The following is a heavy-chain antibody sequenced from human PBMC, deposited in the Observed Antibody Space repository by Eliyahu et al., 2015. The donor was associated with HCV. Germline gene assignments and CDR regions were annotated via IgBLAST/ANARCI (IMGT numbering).Heavy chain of an antibody. CDR3: ARDLENFWSGYLNYYYYGMDV. CDR2: ISSSGSTI. D-gene: IGHD3-3*01. J-gene: IGHJ6*02. CDR1: GFTFSDYX. Sequence: QVQLVESGGGLVKPGGSLRLSCAAXGFTFSDYXMSWXRQAPGKGLEWVSYISSSGSTIYYADSVKGRFTISRDNAKNSLYLQMNSLRAEDTAVYYCARDLENFWSGYLNYYYYGMDVWGQGTTVTVSS. V-gene: IGHV3-11*01.